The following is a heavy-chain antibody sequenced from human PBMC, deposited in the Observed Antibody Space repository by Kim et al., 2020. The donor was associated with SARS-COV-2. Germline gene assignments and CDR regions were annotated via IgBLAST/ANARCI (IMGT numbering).Heavy chain of an antibody. Sequence: AQKFQGRVTMTRDTSTSTVYMELSSLGSEDTAVYYCARTRPHGDYIFDYWGQGTLVTVSS. CDR3: ARTRPHGDYIFDY. D-gene: IGHD4-17*01. V-gene: IGHV1-46*01. J-gene: IGHJ4*02.